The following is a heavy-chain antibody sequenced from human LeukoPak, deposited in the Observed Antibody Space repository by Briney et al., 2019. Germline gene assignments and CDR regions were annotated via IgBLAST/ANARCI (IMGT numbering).Heavy chain of an antibody. CDR3: AVPAEEFQH. J-gene: IGHJ1*01. CDR2: ISAYNGNT. D-gene: IGHD2-2*01. V-gene: IGHV1-18*04. CDR1: RYTFTSYG. Sequence: ASVNVPYQASRYTFTSYGIILLRQAPGHRLEWMGWISAYNGNTNYAQKLQGRVTMTTDTSTSTAYMELRSLRSDDTAVYYCAVPAEEFQHWGQGTLVTVSS.